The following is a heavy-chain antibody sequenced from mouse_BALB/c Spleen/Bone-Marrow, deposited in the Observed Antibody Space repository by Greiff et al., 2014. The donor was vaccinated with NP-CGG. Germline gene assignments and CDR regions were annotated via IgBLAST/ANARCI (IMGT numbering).Heavy chain of an antibody. CDR2: IHPNSGNT. Sequence: QVQLQQSGSVLVRPGASVKLSCKASGYTFTSSWMHWGKQRPGQGLEWIGEIHPNSGNTNYNEKFKGKATLTVDTSSSTAYVDLSSLTSEDSAVYYCARSGFDYWGQGTTLTVSS. CDR1: GYTFTSSW. CDR3: ARSGFDY. J-gene: IGHJ2*01. V-gene: IGHV1S130*01. D-gene: IGHD4-1*01.